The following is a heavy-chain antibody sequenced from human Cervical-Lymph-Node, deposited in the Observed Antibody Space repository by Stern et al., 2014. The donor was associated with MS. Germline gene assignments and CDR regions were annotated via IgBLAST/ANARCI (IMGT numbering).Heavy chain of an antibody. CDR2: VFPFFGTP. CDR3: ALSSETSDRWYSLGYDV. CDR1: GGTFSKFP. J-gene: IGHJ4*02. V-gene: IGHV1-69*01. D-gene: IGHD6-13*01. Sequence: VQLVESGAEVTKPGSSVQVSCKASGGTFSKFPSSWVRQAPGQGLEWMGGVFPFFGTPADAQDFRGRVTITADVSTSTVYMELSSLRSDDTAVYYCALSSETSDRWYSLGYDVWGQGTLVTVSS.